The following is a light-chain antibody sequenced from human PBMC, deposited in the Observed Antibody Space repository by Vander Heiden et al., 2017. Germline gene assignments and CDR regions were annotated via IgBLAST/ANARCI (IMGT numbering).Light chain of an antibody. Sequence: DIQMTQSPSSLSASVRDRVTITCRASQSITSYLNWFQQKPGKAPKLLIYATSNLQSGVPSRFSGSGSGTDFTLTISSLQPEDFATYYCQQSYSAPSTFGQGTKVEIK. V-gene: IGKV1-39*01. CDR1: QSITSY. CDR2: ATS. CDR3: QQSYSAPST. J-gene: IGKJ1*01.